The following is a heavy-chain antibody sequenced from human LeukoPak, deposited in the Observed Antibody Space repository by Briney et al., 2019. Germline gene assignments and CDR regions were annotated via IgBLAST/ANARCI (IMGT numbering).Heavy chain of an antibody. D-gene: IGHD6-19*01. Sequence: GGSLRLSCAASGFTFSSYWMSWVRQAPGKGLEWVANIKQDGSEKYYVDSVKGRFTISRDNAKNSLYLQMNSLRAEDTAVYYCARQEKGSGWYVHYYYYMDVWGKGTTVTVSS. CDR1: GFTFSSYW. J-gene: IGHJ6*03. CDR2: IKQDGSEK. CDR3: ARQEKGSGWYVHYYYYMDV. V-gene: IGHV3-7*01.